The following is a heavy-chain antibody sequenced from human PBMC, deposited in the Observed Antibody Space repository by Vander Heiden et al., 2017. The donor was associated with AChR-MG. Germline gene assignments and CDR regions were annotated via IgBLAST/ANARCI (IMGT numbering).Heavy chain of an antibody. Sequence: QVQLVQSGAEVKKPGSSVKVSCKASGGTFSSYATSWVRQAPGQGLEWMGGIIPIFGTANYEQKFQGRVTITADKSTSTAYMELSSLRSEDTAVYYCAHVKPRGYSGYDDIAGYYYGMDVWGQGTTVTVSS. CDR1: GGTFSSYA. CDR3: AHVKPRGYSGYDDIAGYYYGMDV. D-gene: IGHD5-12*01. CDR2: IIPIFGTA. J-gene: IGHJ6*02. V-gene: IGHV1-69*06.